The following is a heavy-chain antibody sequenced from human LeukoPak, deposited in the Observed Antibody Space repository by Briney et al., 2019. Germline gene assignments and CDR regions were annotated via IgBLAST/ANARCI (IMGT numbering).Heavy chain of an antibody. CDR2: IYTSGST. V-gene: IGHV4-61*02. Sequence: SETLSLTCTVSGGSISSGSYYWSWIRQPAGKGLEWIGRIYTSGSTNYNPSLKSRVTISVDTSKNQFSLKLNSVTAADTAVYYCARLTGSWYFDLWGRGTLVTVSS. CDR1: GGSISSGSYY. D-gene: IGHD1-14*01. J-gene: IGHJ2*01. CDR3: ARLTGSWYFDL.